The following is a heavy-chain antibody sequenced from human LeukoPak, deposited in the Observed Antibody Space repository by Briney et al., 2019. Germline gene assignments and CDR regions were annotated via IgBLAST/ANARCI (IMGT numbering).Heavy chain of an antibody. V-gene: IGHV3-23*01. Sequence: GGSLRLSCAASGFTFSSYAMSWVRQAPGKGLEWVSAISGSGGSTYYADSVKGRFTISRDNFKNTLYLQMNSLRAEDTAVYYCAKEGGSSSWDLYYYYYMDVWGKGTTVTVSS. CDR1: GFTFSSYA. CDR2: ISGSGGST. D-gene: IGHD6-13*01. J-gene: IGHJ6*03. CDR3: AKEGGSSSWDLYYYYYMDV.